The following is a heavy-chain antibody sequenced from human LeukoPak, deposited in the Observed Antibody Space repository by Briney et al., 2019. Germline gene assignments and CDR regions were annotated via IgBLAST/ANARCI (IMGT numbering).Heavy chain of an antibody. CDR2: IYYSGST. Sequence: TSETLSLTCTVSGGSISSYYWSWIRQPPGKGLEWIGYIYYSGSTNYNPSLKSRVTISVDTSKNQFSLKLSSVTAADTAVYYCAGSYYYGSGTPSGPFDYWGQGTLVTVSS. CDR3: AGSYYYGSGTPSGPFDY. V-gene: IGHV4-59*01. D-gene: IGHD3-10*01. CDR1: GGSISSYY. J-gene: IGHJ4*02.